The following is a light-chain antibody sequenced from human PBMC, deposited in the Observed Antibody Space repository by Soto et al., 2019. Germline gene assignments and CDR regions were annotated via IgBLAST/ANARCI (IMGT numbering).Light chain of an antibody. CDR1: SSDVGSYNL. CDR3: CSYAGSSSYV. J-gene: IGLJ1*01. CDR2: EGS. Sequence: ALTQPASVSGSPGQSITISCTRASSDVGSYNLVSGYQQHPGKAPKLMFSEGSKRPSGVSNRFSGSKSGNTASLSISVLQDEDEADYYCCSYAGSSSYVFGTGTKVTVL. V-gene: IGLV2-23*01.